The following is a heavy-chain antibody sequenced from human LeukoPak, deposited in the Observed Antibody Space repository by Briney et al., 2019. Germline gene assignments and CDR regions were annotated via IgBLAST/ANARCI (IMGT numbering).Heavy chain of an antibody. D-gene: IGHD6-6*01. CDR3: AREGQLVRYFQH. V-gene: IGHV3-23*01. Sequence: GGSLRLSCAASGFTFSSYAMSWVRQAPGKGLEWVSAISGSGGSTYYADSVKGRFTISRDNSKNTLYLQMNSPRAEDTAVYYCAREGQLVRYFQHWGQGTLVTVSS. CDR2: ISGSGGST. J-gene: IGHJ1*01. CDR1: GFTFSSYA.